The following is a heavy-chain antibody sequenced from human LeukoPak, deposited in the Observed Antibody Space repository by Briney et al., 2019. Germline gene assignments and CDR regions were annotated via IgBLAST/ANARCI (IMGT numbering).Heavy chain of an antibody. Sequence: GGSLRLSCAASGFTFSRYSMNWVRQAPGKGLEWVSSISSSNSYIYYTDSVKGRFTISRDAARNSLDLQMNSLRPEDTAVYYCASGIYYASVHTWSPVWGQGTLVTVSS. V-gene: IGHV3-21*01. CDR2: ISSSNSYI. CDR1: GFTFSRYS. D-gene: IGHD3-10*01. J-gene: IGHJ4*02. CDR3: ASGIYYASVHTWSPV.